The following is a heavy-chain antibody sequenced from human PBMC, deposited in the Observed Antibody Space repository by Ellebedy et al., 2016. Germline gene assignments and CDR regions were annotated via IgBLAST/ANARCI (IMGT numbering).Heavy chain of an antibody. D-gene: IGHD3-22*01. CDR2: TYYTGST. J-gene: IGHJ6*02. Sequence: WIRQPPGKGLEWIGSTYYTGSTYYNPSLKSRVTISVDTSKNQFSLKLSSVTAADTAVYYCARNPHYYDSTAAMDVWGQGTTVTVSS. V-gene: IGHV4-39*07. CDR3: ARNPHYYDSTAAMDV.